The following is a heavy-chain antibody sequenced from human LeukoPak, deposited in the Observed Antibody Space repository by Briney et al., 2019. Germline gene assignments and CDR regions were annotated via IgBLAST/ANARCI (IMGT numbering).Heavy chain of an antibody. V-gene: IGHV1-18*01. Sequence: VASVKVSCKASGYTFTSYGISWVRQAPGQGLEWVGWINPHSGYTKFAQKFQGRVTMTRDTSSSTAYMELKRLASDDTAVYYCARAEISVTTGDLDLWGQGALVIVSS. J-gene: IGHJ5*02. CDR2: INPHSGYT. CDR1: GYTFTSYG. CDR3: ARAEISVTTGDLDL. D-gene: IGHD4-17*01.